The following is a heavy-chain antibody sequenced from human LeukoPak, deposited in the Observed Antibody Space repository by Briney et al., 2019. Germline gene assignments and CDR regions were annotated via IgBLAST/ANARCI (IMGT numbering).Heavy chain of an antibody. CDR3: VREEGYDSSGYFPFDY. V-gene: IGHV1-2*02. Sequence: ASVTVSCTASGYTFTGYYMHWVRQAPGQGLEWMGWINPNSGGTNYAQKFQGRVTMTRDASISTAYMELSRLRSDDAAVYYCVREEGYDSSGYFPFDYWGQGTLVTVSS. J-gene: IGHJ4*02. D-gene: IGHD3-22*01. CDR1: GYTFTGYY. CDR2: INPNSGGT.